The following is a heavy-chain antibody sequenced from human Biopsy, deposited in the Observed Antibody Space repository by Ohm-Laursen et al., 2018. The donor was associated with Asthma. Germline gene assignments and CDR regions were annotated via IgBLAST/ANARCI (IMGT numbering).Heavy chain of an antibody. CDR2: ISSSSSYI. V-gene: IGHV3-21*01. Sequence: GSLRLSCAASGFVFSQCGMHWVRQGPGKGLEWVSSISSSSSYIYYADSVKGRFTISRDNAKNSLYLQMNSLRAEDTAVYYCARDRYGDYVGWFDPWGQGTLVTVSS. CDR1: GFVFSQCG. D-gene: IGHD4-17*01. J-gene: IGHJ5*02. CDR3: ARDRYGDYVGWFDP.